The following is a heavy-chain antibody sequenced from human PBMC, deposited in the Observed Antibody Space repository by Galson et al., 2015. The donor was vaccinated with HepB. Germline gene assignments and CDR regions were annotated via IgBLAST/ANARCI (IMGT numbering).Heavy chain of an antibody. D-gene: IGHD1-26*01. CDR1: GYTFTRYY. J-gene: IGHJ4*02. CDR2: IVPSGGST. CDR3: AREGGDLSGTVPFFAS. V-gene: IGHV1-46*03. Sequence: SVKVSCKASGYTFTRYYMYWVRQAPGQGLEWMGVIVPSGGSTSYAQKFQGRVTMTRDTPTSTVYMELSSLRSEDTAVYYCAREGGDLSGTVPFFASWGQGTLVTVSS.